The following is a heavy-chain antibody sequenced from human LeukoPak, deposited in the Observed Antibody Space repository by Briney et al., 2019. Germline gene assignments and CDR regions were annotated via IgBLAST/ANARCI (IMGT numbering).Heavy chain of an antibody. CDR2: IYYGGST. Sequence: PSETLSLTCTVSGGSISSYYWSWIRQPPGKGLEWIGYIYYGGSTNYNPSLKSRVTISVDTSKNQFSLKLSSVTAADTAVYYCARGGGSNTYYYYMDVWGKGTTVTVSS. J-gene: IGHJ6*03. D-gene: IGHD2/OR15-2a*01. CDR1: GGSISSYY. V-gene: IGHV4-59*01. CDR3: ARGGGSNTYYYYMDV.